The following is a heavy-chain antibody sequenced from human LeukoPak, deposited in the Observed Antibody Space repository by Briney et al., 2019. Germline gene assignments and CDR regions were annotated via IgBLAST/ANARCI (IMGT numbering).Heavy chain of an antibody. CDR2: ISAYNGNT. V-gene: IGHV1-18*01. D-gene: IGHD3-10*01. Sequence: ASVKVSCRASGYTFTIYGITWVRQAPGQGLEWLGWISAYNGNTDYAQKLQGRVTMTTDTSTSTAYMELRSLRSDDTAVYYCARDLLVGELLNWGQGTLVTVSS. CDR3: ARDLLVGELLN. CDR1: GYTFTIYG. J-gene: IGHJ4*02.